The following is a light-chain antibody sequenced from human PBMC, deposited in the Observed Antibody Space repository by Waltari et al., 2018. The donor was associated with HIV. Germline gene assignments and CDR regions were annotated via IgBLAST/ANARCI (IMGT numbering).Light chain of an antibody. Sequence: IRLTQSPSSSPPSTAAGVTITCRASQDISGFFAWYQQKPGKAPNLLISGASTLQSGVPSRFNGSGSGTDFTLTISCLQSEDFATYYCQQYYNYPRTFGQGTRVEIK. CDR1: QDISGF. CDR3: QQYYNYPRT. V-gene: IGKV1-8*01. CDR2: GAS. J-gene: IGKJ1*01.